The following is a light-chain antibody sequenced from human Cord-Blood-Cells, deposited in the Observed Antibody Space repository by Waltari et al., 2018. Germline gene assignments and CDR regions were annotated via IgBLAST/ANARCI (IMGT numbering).Light chain of an antibody. J-gene: IGLJ3*02. Sequence: QSVLTQPPSVSEAPRQWVTISCSGSSSNIGNNAVNRYQQRPGKAPKLRIYDDDLRPSGVADRFSGAKSGTSASLAISGLQAEDEAEYYCAAWDDSLNGWVFGGGTKLTVL. CDR1: SSNIGNNA. CDR2: DDD. CDR3: AAWDDSLNGWV. V-gene: IGLV1-36*01.